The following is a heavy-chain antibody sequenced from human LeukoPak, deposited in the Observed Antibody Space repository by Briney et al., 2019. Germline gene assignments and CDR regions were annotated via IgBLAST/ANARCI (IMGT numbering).Heavy chain of an antibody. CDR3: ARSRGWLQSHPLGY. D-gene: IGHD5-24*01. CDR1: GGSFSGYY. Sequence: SETLSLTCAVYGGSFSGYYWSWIRQPPGKGLEWIGEIHHSGSTNYNPSLKSRVTISVDTSKNQFSLKLSSVTAADTAVYYCARSRGWLQSHPLGYWGQGTLVTVSS. CDR2: IHHSGST. J-gene: IGHJ4*02. V-gene: IGHV4-34*01.